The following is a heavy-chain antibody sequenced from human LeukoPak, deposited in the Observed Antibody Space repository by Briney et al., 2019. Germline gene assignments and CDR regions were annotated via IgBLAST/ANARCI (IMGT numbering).Heavy chain of an antibody. CDR3: ARTPRYCSSTSCSYYFEH. Sequence: GASVKVSCKASGYTFTSYDINWVRQATGQGLEWMGWMNPNSGNTGYAQKFQGRVTITRNTSISTAYMELSSLRSEDTAVYYCARTPRYCSSTSCSYYFEHWGQGTLVTVSS. D-gene: IGHD2-2*01. CDR2: MNPNSGNT. J-gene: IGHJ4*02. V-gene: IGHV1-8*03. CDR1: GYTFTSYD.